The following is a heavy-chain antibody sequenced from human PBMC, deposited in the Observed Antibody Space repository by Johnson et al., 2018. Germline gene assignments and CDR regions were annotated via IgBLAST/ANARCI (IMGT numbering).Heavy chain of an antibody. Sequence: EVQLVETGGGVVQPGRSLRLSCAASVFTFSNYWMSWVRQAPGKGLEWVANIKQDGSEKYYVDSVKGRFTISRDNAKNTLYLQMNSLRAEDTAVYYCAKRFMQQLGFYYYYYMDGWGKGPTVTVSS. V-gene: IGHV3-7*03. CDR1: VFTFSNYW. J-gene: IGHJ6*03. D-gene: IGHD6-13*01. CDR3: AKRFMQQLGFYYYYYMDG. CDR2: IKQDGSEK.